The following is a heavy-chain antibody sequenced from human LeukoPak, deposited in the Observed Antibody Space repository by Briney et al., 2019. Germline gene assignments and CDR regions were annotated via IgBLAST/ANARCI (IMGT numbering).Heavy chain of an antibody. Sequence: SETLSLTFNVSGYSISSGYYWGWIRQPPGKGLEWIASIYHSGSTYYNPSLKSRVIISVDTSKNQFSLKLSSVTAADTAVYYCARGGWGNYWMQLEYWGQGILVTVSS. D-gene: IGHD5-18*01. CDR2: IYHSGST. V-gene: IGHV4-38-2*02. CDR3: ARGGWGNYWMQLEY. CDR1: GYSISSGYY. J-gene: IGHJ4*02.